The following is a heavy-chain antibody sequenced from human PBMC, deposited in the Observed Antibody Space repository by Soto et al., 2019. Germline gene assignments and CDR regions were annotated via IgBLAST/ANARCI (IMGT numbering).Heavy chain of an antibody. V-gene: IGHV4-59*11. CDR2: VYYNGIT. CDR3: TRANWYSEY. CDR1: GGSINNHY. Sequence: QVQLQESGPGLVKPSETLSLTCTVSGGSINNHYWSWIRQPPGKGLEWLGYVYYNGITNYNPSLKSRVTMSVDTSKHHLSLNLTSLTAADTAMYYCTRANWYSEYWGQGTLVTVSS. D-gene: IGHD2-8*01. J-gene: IGHJ4*02.